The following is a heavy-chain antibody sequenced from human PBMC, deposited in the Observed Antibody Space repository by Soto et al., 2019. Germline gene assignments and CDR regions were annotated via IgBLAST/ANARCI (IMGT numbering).Heavy chain of an antibody. CDR1: SAPVRGLNDS. J-gene: IGHJ5*02. V-gene: IGHV4-61*03. D-gene: IGHD6-19*01. Sequence: EPLYLTWTCSSAPVRGLNDSLNWIRQPPGKGLEWIGYVYYSGSTNYNPSLKSRVTISIDTSKNHFSLKLSYVNAADTAVYYCERAEYSSLSVDWFDRWGQGILVTVSS. CDR2: VYYSGST. CDR3: ERAEYSSLSVDWFDR.